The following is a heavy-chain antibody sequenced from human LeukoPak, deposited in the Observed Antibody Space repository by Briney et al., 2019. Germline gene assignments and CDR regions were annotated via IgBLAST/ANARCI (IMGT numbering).Heavy chain of an antibody. CDR3: AKDSGSYGEFDY. D-gene: IGHD1-26*01. V-gene: IGHV3-9*01. CDR2: ISWNSGSI. Sequence: GRSLRLSCAASGFTFDDYAMHWVRQAPGKGLEWVSGISWNSGSIDYADSVKGRFTISRDNAKNSLYLQMNSLRAEDTALYYCAKDSGSYGEFDYWGQGTLVTVSS. J-gene: IGHJ4*02. CDR1: GFTFDDYA.